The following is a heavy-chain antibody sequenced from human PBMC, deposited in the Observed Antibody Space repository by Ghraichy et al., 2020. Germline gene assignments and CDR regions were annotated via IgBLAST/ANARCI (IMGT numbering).Heavy chain of an antibody. CDR1: GYTLSEIS. J-gene: IGHJ4*02. D-gene: IGHD6-19*01. CDR2: FDPEDGET. V-gene: IGHV1-24*01. CDR3: ATSGAVAGTDY. Sequence: ASVKVSCKVSGYTLSEISMHWVRQAPGKGLEWMGGFDPEDGETIYAQKFQGRVTMTEDTSTDTAYIELSSLRYEDTAVYYCATSGAVAGTDYWGQGTLITVSS.